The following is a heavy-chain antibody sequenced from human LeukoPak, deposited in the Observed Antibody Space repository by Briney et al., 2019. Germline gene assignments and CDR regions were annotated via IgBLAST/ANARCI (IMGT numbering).Heavy chain of an antibody. V-gene: IGHV4-34*01. D-gene: IGHD4-17*01. CDR1: GGSFSGYY. CDR3: ARGKDYGDAGNFDY. Sequence: SETLSLTCAVYGGSFSGYYWSWIRQPPGKGLEWIGEINHSGSTNYNPSLKSRVTISVGTSKNQFSLKLSSVTAADTAVYYCARGKDYGDAGNFDYWGQGTLVTVSS. J-gene: IGHJ4*02. CDR2: INHSGST.